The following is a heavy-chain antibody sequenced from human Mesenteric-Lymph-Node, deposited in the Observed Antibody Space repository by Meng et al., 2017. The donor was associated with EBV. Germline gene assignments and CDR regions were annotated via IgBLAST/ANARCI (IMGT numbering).Heavy chain of an antibody. Sequence: QVQLQQSGPGLVKPSXXPXPTXFISGDSVSSSSAAWTWIRQSPSRGLEWLGRTYYRSKWYNDYAVFVKSRITINPDTSKNQFSLQLNSVTPEDTAVYYCARGATSVFDLWGRGTLVTVSS. CDR3: ARGATSVFDL. V-gene: IGHV6-1*01. CDR1: GDSVSSSSAA. CDR2: TYYRSKWYN. J-gene: IGHJ2*01.